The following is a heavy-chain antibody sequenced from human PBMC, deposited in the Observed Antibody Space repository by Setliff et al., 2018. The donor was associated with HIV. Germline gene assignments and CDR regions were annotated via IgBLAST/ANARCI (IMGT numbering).Heavy chain of an antibody. D-gene: IGHD5-12*01. V-gene: IGHV4-39*01. CDR1: DDSLSSSNYY. CDR2: IYYSGTT. Sequence: SETLSLTCSVSDDSLSSSNYYWGWVRQPPGKGLEWIAMIYYSGTTHYSPSLKSRVTISVDTSMKQLFLRLNYVAAADTAVYYCARRRGYGYTFDNWGQGLLVTVSS. J-gene: IGHJ4*02. CDR3: ARRRGYGYTFDN.